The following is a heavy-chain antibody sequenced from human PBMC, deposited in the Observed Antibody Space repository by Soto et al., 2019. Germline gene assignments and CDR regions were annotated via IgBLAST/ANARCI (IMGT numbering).Heavy chain of an antibody. CDR3: AKPSDEVGARPEDAFDI. J-gene: IGHJ3*02. V-gene: IGHV4-59*01. Sequence: SETLSLTCTVSECYISSYYWSWIRQPPGKGLEWIGYIYYSGSTNYNPSLKSRVTITVDTSKNQFSLKLSSVTAADTAVYYCAKPSDEVGARPEDAFDIWGQGTMVTVSS. D-gene: IGHD1-26*01. CDR1: ECYISSYY. CDR2: IYYSGST.